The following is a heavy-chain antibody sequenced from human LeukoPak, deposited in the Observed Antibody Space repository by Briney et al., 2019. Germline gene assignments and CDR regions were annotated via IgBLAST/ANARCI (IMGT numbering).Heavy chain of an antibody. D-gene: IGHD1-26*01. CDR1: GFTFSSNW. J-gene: IGHJ4*02. CDR2: INEDGSTT. Sequence: GGSLRLSCAVSGFTFSSNWMHWVRQAPGKGLVWVSRINEDGSTTNYAGSVKGRSTIFRDNAKNTLYLQMNSLRAEDTAVYYCVRDLGGRSGHWGQGTLVTVSS. V-gene: IGHV3-74*01. CDR3: VRDLGGRSGH.